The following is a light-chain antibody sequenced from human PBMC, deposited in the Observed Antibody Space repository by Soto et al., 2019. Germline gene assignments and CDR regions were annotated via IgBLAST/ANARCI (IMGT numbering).Light chain of an antibody. V-gene: IGLV2-14*01. CDR2: EVS. CDR3: SSYTSSSTVI. CDR1: XXXVGGYDY. Sequence: QSALTQPASVSGSPGQSITISCTXXXXXVGGYDYVSWYQQHPGEAPKPMIFEVSHRPSGVSNRFSGSKSGNTASLTISGLQAEDEADYYCSSYTSSSTVIFGGGTKLTVL. J-gene: IGLJ2*01.